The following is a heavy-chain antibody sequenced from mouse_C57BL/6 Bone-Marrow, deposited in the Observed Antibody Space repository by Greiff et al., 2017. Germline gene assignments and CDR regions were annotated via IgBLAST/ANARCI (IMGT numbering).Heavy chain of an antibody. CDR2: IDPENGDT. V-gene: IGHV14-4*01. D-gene: IGHD2-4*01. CDR1: GFNIKDDY. J-gene: IGHJ2*01. CDR3: TTMITTRYFDY. Sequence: VQLQQSGAELVRPGASVKLSCTASGFNIKDDYMHWVKQRPEQGLEWIGWIDPENGDTEYASKFQGKATITADTSYNTAYLQLSSLTSEDTAVYYCTTMITTRYFDYWGQGTTLTVSS.